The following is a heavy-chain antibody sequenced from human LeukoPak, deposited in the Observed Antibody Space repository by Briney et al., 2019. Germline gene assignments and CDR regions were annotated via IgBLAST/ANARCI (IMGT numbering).Heavy chain of an antibody. CDR1: GGSISSSSYY. V-gene: IGHV4-39*07. Sequence: SETLSLTCTVSGGSISSSSYYWGWIRQPPGRGLEWIGSIYYSGSTYYNPSLKSRVTISVDTSKNQFSLKLSSVTAADTAVYYCARDQITMIASNAFDIWGQGTMVTVSS. CDR2: IYYSGST. D-gene: IGHD3-22*01. CDR3: ARDQITMIASNAFDI. J-gene: IGHJ3*02.